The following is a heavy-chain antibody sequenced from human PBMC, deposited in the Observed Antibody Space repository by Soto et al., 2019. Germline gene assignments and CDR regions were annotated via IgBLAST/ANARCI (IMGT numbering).Heavy chain of an antibody. V-gene: IGHV4-39*01. CDR1: GGSISSSSYY. D-gene: IGHD2-2*02. CDR2: IYYSGST. CDR3: ARRRYCSSTSCYSWFDP. Sequence: SLTCTVSGGSISSSSYYWGWIRQPPGKGLEWIGSIYYSGSTYYNPSLKSRVTISVDTSKNQFSLKLSSVTAADTAVYYCARRRYCSSTSCYSWFDPWGQGTLVTVSS. J-gene: IGHJ5*02.